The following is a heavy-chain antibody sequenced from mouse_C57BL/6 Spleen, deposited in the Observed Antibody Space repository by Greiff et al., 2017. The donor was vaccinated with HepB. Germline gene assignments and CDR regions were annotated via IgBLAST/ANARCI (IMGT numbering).Heavy chain of an antibody. CDR2: IHPNSGST. CDR3: ARWITTVVGETMDY. V-gene: IGHV1-64*01. Sequence: QVQLQQPGAELVKPGASVKLSCKASGYTFTSYWMHWVKQRPGQGLEWIGMIHPNSGSTNYNEKFKSKATLTVDKSSSTAYMQLSSLTSEDSAVYYCARWITTVVGETMDYWGQGTSVTVSS. J-gene: IGHJ4*01. CDR1: GYTFTSYW. D-gene: IGHD1-1*01.